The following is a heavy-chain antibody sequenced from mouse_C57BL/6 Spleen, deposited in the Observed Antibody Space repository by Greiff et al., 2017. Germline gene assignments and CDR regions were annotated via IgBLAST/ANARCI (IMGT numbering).Heavy chain of an antibody. V-gene: IGHV2-2*01. CDR3: ARNGRGLDDGYTEYFDY. CDR1: GFSLTSYG. J-gene: IGHJ2*01. CDR2: IWSGGST. Sequence: QVQLQQSGPGLVQPSQSLSITCTVSGFSLTSYGVHWVRQSPGKGLEWLGVIWSGGSTDYNAAFISRLSISKDNSKSQVFFKMNSLQADDTAIYYCARNGRGLDDGYTEYFDYWGQGTTLTVSS. D-gene: IGHD2-3*01.